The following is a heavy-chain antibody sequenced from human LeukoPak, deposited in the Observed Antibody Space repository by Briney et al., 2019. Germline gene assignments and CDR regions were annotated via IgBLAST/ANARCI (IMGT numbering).Heavy chain of an antibody. D-gene: IGHD2-2*01. V-gene: IGHV1-69*13. CDR2: IIPIFGTA. CDR1: GGTFSSYA. J-gene: IGHJ4*02. CDR3: ASMGIVVPAATLFDY. Sequence: SVKVSCKASGGTFSSYAISWVRQAPGQGLEWMGGIIPIFGTANYAQKFQGRVTITADESTSTAYMELSSLRSEDTAVYYCASMGIVVPAATLFDYWGQGTLVTVSS.